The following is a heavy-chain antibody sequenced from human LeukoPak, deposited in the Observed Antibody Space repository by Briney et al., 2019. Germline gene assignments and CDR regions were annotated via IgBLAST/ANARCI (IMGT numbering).Heavy chain of an antibody. J-gene: IGHJ4*02. CDR3: AKDRGYLAVACSSSEYFVY. CDR2: ISGSGGST. D-gene: IGHD6-19*01. CDR1: GFTFSRYD. Sequence: GGSLRLSCAVSGFTFSRYDMSWVRQAPGKGLEWVSAISGSGGSTYYADSVKRLFTISRDNSKNTPYLQMNSLRAEDTAVSYCAKDRGYLAVACSSSEYFVYWGQRTLVTVSS. V-gene: IGHV3-23*01.